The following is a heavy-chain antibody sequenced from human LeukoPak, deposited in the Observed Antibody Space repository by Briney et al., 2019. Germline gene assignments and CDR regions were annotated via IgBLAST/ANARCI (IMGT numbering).Heavy chain of an antibody. J-gene: IGHJ6*03. Sequence: GAALQISCKGSGYSFTNYWIGWVRQMPGKGLEWMGIIHPGDSDTKYSPSFQGQVTISADKSISTAYLQWSSLKASDTAMYYCARHLSSSIWYNYNYYMDVWGKGTTVTVSS. CDR2: IHPGDSDT. D-gene: IGHD6-13*01. CDR1: GYSFTNYW. CDR3: ARHLSSSIWYNYNYYMDV. V-gene: IGHV5-51*01.